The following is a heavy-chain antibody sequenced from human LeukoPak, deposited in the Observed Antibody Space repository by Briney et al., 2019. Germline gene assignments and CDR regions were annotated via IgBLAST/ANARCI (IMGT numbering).Heavy chain of an antibody. Sequence: SETLSHTCSVSGGSITSYYGSWIRQPAGKGLEWIGRMYTRGSANYNPSLKSRVTMTEDTSKNQFSLTLNSVTAAGTAIYYCVGSRDGHNTGAFDVWGQGTMVTVSS. D-gene: IGHD5-24*01. J-gene: IGHJ3*01. V-gene: IGHV4-4*07. CDR2: MYTRGSA. CDR3: VGSRDGHNTGAFDV. CDR1: GGSITSYY.